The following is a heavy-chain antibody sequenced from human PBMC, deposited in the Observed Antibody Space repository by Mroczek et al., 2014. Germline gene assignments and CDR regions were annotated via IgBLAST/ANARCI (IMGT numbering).Heavy chain of an antibody. CDR2: ISYDGSNK. V-gene: IGHV3-30*18. J-gene: IGHJ4*02. CDR3: AKFGYYYDSSGYYYFDY. D-gene: IGHD3-22*01. CDR1: GFTFSSYG. Sequence: ESGGGVVQPGRSLRLSCAASGFTFSSYGMHWVRQAPGKGLEWVAVISYDGSNKYYADSVKGRFTISRDNSKNTLYLQMNSLRAEDTAVYYCAKFGYYYDSSGYYYFDYWGQGTPGPPSPQ.